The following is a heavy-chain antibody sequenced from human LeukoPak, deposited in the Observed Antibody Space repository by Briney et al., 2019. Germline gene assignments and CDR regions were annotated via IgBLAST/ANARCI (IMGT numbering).Heavy chain of an antibody. J-gene: IGHJ4*02. Sequence: PSETLSLTCTVSGGSISSSSYYWGWIRQPPGKGLEWIGSIYHSGSTYFNPSLKSRVTMSVDTSKNQFSLKLRSVTAADTAVYFCARDLGKWELLYYFDYWGQGTLVTVSS. CDR3: ARDLGKWELLYYFDY. V-gene: IGHV4-39*07. D-gene: IGHD1-26*01. CDR2: IYHSGST. CDR1: GGSISSSSYY.